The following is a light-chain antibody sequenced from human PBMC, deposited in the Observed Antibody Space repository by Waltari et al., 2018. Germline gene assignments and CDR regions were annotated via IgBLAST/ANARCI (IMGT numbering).Light chain of an antibody. Sequence: PGAPPRCLLKFRSDSTGKRGSGVPRRFSVSKDSSANAALLLISGLQSEDEADYYCMILYNDAVVFGGGTKLTVL. CDR3: MILYNDAVV. V-gene: IGLV5-45*01. CDR2: FRSDSTG. J-gene: IGLJ2*01.